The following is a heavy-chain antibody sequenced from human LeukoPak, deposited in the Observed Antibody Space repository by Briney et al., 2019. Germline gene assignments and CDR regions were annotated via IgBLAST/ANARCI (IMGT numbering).Heavy chain of an antibody. Sequence: TSVKVSCKASGYTFTGYYMHWVRQAPGQGLEWMGWINPNSGGTNYAQKFQGWVTMTRDTSISTAYMELSRLRSDDTAVYYCARYCSSTSCKWFDPWGQGTLVTVSS. CDR1: GYTFTGYY. J-gene: IGHJ5*02. V-gene: IGHV1-2*04. CDR3: ARYCSSTSCKWFDP. CDR2: INPNSGGT. D-gene: IGHD2-2*01.